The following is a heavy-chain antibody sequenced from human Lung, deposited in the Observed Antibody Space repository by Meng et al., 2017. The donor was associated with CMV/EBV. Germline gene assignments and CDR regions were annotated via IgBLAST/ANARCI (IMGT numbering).Heavy chain of an antibody. J-gene: IGHJ4*02. CDR1: GYSFTGYY. D-gene: IGHD7-27*01. CDR2: ITPSSGGT. V-gene: IGHV1-2*06. CDR3: VRANLGSADY. Sequence: QVQLVQSGAEVKKPGASVNVSCKASGYSFTGYYMHWLRQAPGQGLEWVGRITPSSGGTPYAQKFQGRVTMTRDTSISTAYMELSSLRSDDAAIYYCVRANLGSADYWGQGTLVTVSS.